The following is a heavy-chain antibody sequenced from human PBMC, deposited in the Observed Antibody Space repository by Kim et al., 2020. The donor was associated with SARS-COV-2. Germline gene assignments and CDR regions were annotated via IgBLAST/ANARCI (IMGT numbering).Heavy chain of an antibody. D-gene: IGHD2-8*01. J-gene: IGHJ6*02. V-gene: IGHV1-46*01. CDR1: QNTFTTYY. Sequence: ASVKVSCKPSQNTFTTYYMHWVRQAPGQGLEWMGIIDPTGDNAIYAQKFQGRLTMTRDTSTATVHMHLSSLRSEDTAVYYCATAGKSNGPRFGLDVWGQG. CDR3: ATAGKSNGPRFGLDV. CDR2: IDPTGDNA.